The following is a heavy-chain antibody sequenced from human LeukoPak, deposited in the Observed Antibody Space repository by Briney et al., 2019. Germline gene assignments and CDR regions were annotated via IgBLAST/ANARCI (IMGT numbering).Heavy chain of an antibody. D-gene: IGHD5-12*01. V-gene: IGHV4-34*01. CDR1: GGSFSGYY. Sequence: PSGTLSLTCAVYGGSFSGYYWSWIRQPPGKGLEWIGEINHSGSTNYNPSLKSQVTISVDTSKNQFSLKLSSVTAADRAVYYCARKRGYSGYDFDYWGQGTLVTVSS. CDR2: INHSGST. J-gene: IGHJ4*02. CDR3: ARKRGYSGYDFDY.